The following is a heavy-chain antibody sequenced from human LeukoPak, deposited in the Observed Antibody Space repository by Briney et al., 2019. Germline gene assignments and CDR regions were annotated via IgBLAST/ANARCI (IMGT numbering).Heavy chain of an antibody. D-gene: IGHD6-19*01. V-gene: IGHV4-31*03. CDR1: GGSISSGGYY. CDR3: ARDQASTGSGWSD. Sequence: SETLSLTCTVSGGSISSGGYYWSWIRQHPGKGLEWIAYMYYSGGTYYIPSLKSRVTISVDTSKNQFSLKLSSVTAADTAVYYCARDQASTGSGWSDWGQGTLVTVSS. J-gene: IGHJ4*02. CDR2: MYYSGGT.